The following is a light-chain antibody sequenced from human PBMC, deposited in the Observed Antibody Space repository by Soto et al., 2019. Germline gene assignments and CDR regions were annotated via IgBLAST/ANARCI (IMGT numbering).Light chain of an antibody. CDR1: QGISSY. J-gene: IGKJ4*01. V-gene: IGKV1-9*01. CDR2: AAS. CDR3: QQLNSYPLT. Sequence: DNQLTQSPSFLSASVGDRVTITCRASQGISSYLAWYQQKPGKAPKLLIYAASTLQSGVPSRFSGSGSGTEFTLTISSLQPEDFATYYCQQLNSYPLTFGGGTQVDIK.